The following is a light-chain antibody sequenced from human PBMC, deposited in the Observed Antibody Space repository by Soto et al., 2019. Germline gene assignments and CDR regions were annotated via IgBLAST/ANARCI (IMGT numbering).Light chain of an antibody. Sequence: QSALTQPPSASGFPGQSVTISCTGTSSDVGYYDYVSWYQPHPGKAPKLVIYEVTKRPSGVPDRVSASKSGNTASLTVSGLRAEDEADYYCSSYAGSNNFVFGSGTKVTVL. J-gene: IGLJ1*01. CDR3: SSYAGSNNFV. CDR1: SSDVGYYDY. CDR2: EVT. V-gene: IGLV2-8*01.